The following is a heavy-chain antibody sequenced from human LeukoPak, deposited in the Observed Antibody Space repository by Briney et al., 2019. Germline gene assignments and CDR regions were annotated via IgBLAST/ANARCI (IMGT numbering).Heavy chain of an antibody. Sequence: GGSLRLSCVASGFTFSSLWMHWVRQAPGKGLVWVSRINNDEITTTYADSVKGRFTFSRDNAKNTLYLQMNSLRAEDTAIYYCARGGPGTGMDYWGQGALVTVSS. CDR1: GFTFSSLW. V-gene: IGHV3-74*01. CDR2: INNDEITT. CDR3: ARGGPGTGMDY. J-gene: IGHJ4*02. D-gene: IGHD1-1*01.